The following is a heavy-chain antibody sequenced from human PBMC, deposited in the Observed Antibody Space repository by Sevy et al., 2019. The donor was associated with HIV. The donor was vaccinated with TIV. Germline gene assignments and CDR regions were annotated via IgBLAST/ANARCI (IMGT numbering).Heavy chain of an antibody. CDR1: GFTFSSYS. J-gene: IGHJ3*02. Sequence: GGSLRLSCAASGFTFSSYSMNWVRQAPGKGLEWVSYISSSSSTIYYADSVKGRFTISRDNAKNSLYLQMNSLRAEDTAVYYYAREIDFGVVIPQDAFDIWGQGTMVTVSS. CDR2: ISSSSSTI. V-gene: IGHV3-48*01. CDR3: AREIDFGVVIPQDAFDI. D-gene: IGHD3-3*01.